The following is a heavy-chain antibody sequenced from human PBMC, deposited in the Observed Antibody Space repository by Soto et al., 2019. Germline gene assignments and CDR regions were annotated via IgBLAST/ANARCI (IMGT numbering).Heavy chain of an antibody. CDR2: IYYSGST. V-gene: IGHV4-59*08. CDR1: GGSISSYY. Sequence: SETLSLTCTVSGGSISSYYWSWIRQPPGKGLEWIGYIYYSGSTNYNPSLKSRVTISVDTSKNQFSLKLSSVTAADTAVYYCARLLRGSVRSQQPPGRYMDVWGKGTTVTVSS. CDR3: ARLLRGSVRSQQPPGRYMDV. J-gene: IGHJ6*03. D-gene: IGHD6-13*01.